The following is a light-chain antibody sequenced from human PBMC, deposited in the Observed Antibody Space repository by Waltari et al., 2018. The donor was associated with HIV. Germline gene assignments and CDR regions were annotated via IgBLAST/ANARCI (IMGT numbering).Light chain of an antibody. CDR2: DVS. CDR3: CSYTSSYTLV. V-gene: IGLV2-11*01. CDR1: TSSAVGRNN. J-gene: IGLJ2*01. Sequence: QPPSAVSAPGGSATTTCSGTTSSAVGRNNDSCYQQHPGKAPKLMIYDVSKRPSGVPNRFSGSKSGNTASLTISGLQAEDEADYFCCSYTSSYTLVFGGGTKLTVL.